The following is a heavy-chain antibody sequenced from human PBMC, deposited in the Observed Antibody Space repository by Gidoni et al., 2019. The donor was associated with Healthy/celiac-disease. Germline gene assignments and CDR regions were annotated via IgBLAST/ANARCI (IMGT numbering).Heavy chain of an antibody. V-gene: IGHV3-23*01. CDR2: ISGSGGST. J-gene: IGHJ4*02. CDR3: AKDFLPLSSGWYIGVEDY. Sequence: EVQLLESGGGLVQPGGSLRLSCAASGFTFSSYAMSWVRQAPGKGLEWVSAISGSGGSTYYADSVKGRFTISRDNSKNTLYLQMNSLRAEDTAVYYCAKDFLPLSSGWYIGVEDYWGQGTLVTVSS. CDR1: GFTFSSYA. D-gene: IGHD6-19*01.